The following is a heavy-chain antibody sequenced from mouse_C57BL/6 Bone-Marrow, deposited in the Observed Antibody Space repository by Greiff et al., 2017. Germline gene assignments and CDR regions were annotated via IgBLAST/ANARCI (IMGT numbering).Heavy chain of an antibody. CDR1: GYTFTSYW. V-gene: IGHV1-69*01. CDR3: ARSRDYDYCDLDYAMDY. J-gene: IGHJ4*01. CDR2: IDPSDSYT. D-gene: IGHD2-4*01. Sequence: QVQLQQPGAELVMPGASVKLSCKASGYTFTSYWMHWVKQRPGQGLEWIGEIDPSDSYTNYNQKFKGKSTLTVDKSSSTAYMQLSSLTSEDSAVYYCARSRDYDYCDLDYAMDYWGQGTSVTVAS.